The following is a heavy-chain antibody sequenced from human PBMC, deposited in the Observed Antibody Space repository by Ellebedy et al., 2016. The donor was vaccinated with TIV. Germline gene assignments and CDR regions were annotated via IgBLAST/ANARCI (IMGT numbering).Heavy chain of an antibody. V-gene: IGHV1-69*13. D-gene: IGHD2-2*01. CDR1: GGTFSSYA. Sequence: ASVKVSCKASGGTFSSYAISWVRQAPGQGLEWMGGIIPIFGTANYAQKFQGRVTITADESTSTAYMELSSLRSDDTAVYYCAREVVPAATNWFDPWGQGTLVTVSS. CDR2: IIPIFGTA. CDR3: AREVVPAATNWFDP. J-gene: IGHJ5*02.